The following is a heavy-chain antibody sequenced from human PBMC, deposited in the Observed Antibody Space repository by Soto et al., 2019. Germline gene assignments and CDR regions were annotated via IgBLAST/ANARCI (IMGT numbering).Heavy chain of an antibody. D-gene: IGHD2-2*01. CDR2: TSDSGGMT. J-gene: IGHJ3*02. CDR1: GFAFGNYP. V-gene: IGHV3-23*01. CDR3: AKDRTMALGIRAFDM. Sequence: EAQLLQSGGGLVPPGGSLRLSCVASGFAFGNYPMAWVRQPPGKGLQWISTTSDSGGMTDYEDSVRGRCTVSIDHSKDTVQLQLTSLRADDTAVYYCAKDRTMALGIRAFDMWGQGTTVTISS.